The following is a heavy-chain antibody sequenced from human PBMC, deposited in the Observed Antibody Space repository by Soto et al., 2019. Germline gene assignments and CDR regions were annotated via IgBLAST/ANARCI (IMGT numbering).Heavy chain of an antibody. J-gene: IGHJ4*02. CDR3: ARPPNYYDSSGYYGY. CDR2: ISSSSSYT. V-gene: IGHV3-21*01. D-gene: IGHD3-22*01. Sequence: GGSLRLSCAASGFTFSSYSMNWVRQAPGKGLEWVSSISSSSSYTYYADSVKGRFTISRDNAKNSLYLQMNSLRAEDTAVYYCARPPNYYDSSGYYGYWGQGTLVTVSS. CDR1: GFTFSSYS.